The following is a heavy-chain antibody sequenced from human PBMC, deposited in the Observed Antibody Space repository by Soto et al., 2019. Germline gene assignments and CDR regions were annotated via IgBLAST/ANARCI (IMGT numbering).Heavy chain of an antibody. Sequence: QVQLVESGGGVVQPGRSLRLSCAASGFTFSSYGMHWVRQAPGKGLEWVAVISYDGSNKYYADSVKGRFTISRDNSKNTLYQQMNSLRAEDRAVYYCAKDPGGQAVALDYWGQGTLVTVSS. CDR1: GFTFSSYG. CDR2: ISYDGSNK. CDR3: AKDPGGQAVALDY. V-gene: IGHV3-30*18. D-gene: IGHD6-19*01. J-gene: IGHJ4*02.